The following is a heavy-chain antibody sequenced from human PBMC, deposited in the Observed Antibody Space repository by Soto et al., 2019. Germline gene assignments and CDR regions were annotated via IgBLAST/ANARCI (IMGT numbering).Heavy chain of an antibody. CDR3: ARVVSYSSSAGVFDY. Sequence: EAAVQVCCKASGGTFSSHAINWVRQAPGQGLEWMGGISAFYGTTNYAQKLQGRVTMTTDTSTSTAYMELRSLRSDDTAVYYCARVVSYSSSAGVFDYWS. CDR2: ISAFYGTT. D-gene: IGHD6-6*01. CDR1: GGTFSSHA. V-gene: IGHV1-18*01. J-gene: IGHJ4*01.